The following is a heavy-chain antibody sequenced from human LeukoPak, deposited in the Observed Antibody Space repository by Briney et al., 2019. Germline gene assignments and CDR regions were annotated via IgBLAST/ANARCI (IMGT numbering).Heavy chain of an antibody. Sequence: PGRSLRLSCAASGFTFSSYGMHWVRQAPGKGLEWVAVIWYDGSNKYYADSVKGRFTISRDNSKNTLYLQMNSLRAEDTAVYYCARDLYGGYGDYWGQGTLVTVSS. CDR2: IWYDGSNK. D-gene: IGHD5-12*01. CDR1: GFTFSSYG. CDR3: ARDLYGGYGDY. J-gene: IGHJ4*02. V-gene: IGHV3-33*01.